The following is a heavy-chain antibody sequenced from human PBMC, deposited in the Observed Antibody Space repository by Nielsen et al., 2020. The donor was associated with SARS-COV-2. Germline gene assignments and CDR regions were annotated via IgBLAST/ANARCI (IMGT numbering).Heavy chain of an antibody. J-gene: IGHJ4*02. V-gene: IGHV3-11*04. D-gene: IGHD3-22*01. CDR2: ISSSGSTI. Sequence: WIRQPPGKGLEWVSYISSSGSTIYYADSVKGRFTISRDNAKNSLYLQMNSLRAEDTAVYYCARALTGYYYDSSGYSNYFDYWGQGTLVTVSS. CDR3: ARALTGYYYDSSGYSNYFDY.